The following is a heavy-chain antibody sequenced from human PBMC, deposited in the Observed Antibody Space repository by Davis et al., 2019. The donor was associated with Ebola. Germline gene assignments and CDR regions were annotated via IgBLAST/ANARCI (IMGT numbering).Heavy chain of an antibody. Sequence: GESLKISCAASGFTFRSYAMSWVRQAPGKGLEWVSGISGSGGSTHYADSVKGRFTISRDNSKNTLYLQMNSLRAEDTAVYYCARVLQDPDSGYDLGGPDYWGQGTLVTVSS. CDR2: ISGSGGST. CDR1: GFTFRSYA. D-gene: IGHD5-12*01. CDR3: ARVLQDPDSGYDLGGPDY. V-gene: IGHV3-23*01. J-gene: IGHJ4*02.